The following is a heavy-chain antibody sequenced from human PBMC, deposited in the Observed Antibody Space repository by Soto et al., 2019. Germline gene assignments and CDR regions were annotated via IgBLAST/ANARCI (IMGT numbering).Heavy chain of an antibody. CDR1: GDSISSSSYY. J-gene: IGHJ5*02. Sequence: QLQLQESGPGRVKPSETLSLTCTVSGDSISSSSYYWGWIRQPPGKGLVWIWNIYHSGCTYYNPTVRSRVPIFVGTSKNQCSLQLSSLTAADTAVFSCARVKYQLLPWCDPWGQGTLVTVYS. CDR3: ARVKYQLLPWCDP. D-gene: IGHD2-2*01. V-gene: IGHV4-39*01. CDR2: IYHSGCT.